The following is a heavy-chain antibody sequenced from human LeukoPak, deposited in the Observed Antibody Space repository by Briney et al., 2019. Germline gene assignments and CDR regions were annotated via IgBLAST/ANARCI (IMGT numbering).Heavy chain of an antibody. CDR2: ISGRGGST. Sequence: GGSLRLSCAASGFTFSDYYMSWIRQAPGKGLEWVSGISGRGGSTSYAESVKDRFTMSRDNFKDTVYLQTNSLRAEDTAVYYCTKHSYYYDSGALNWFDPWGQGTLVTVSS. CDR3: TKHSYYYDSGALNWFDP. J-gene: IGHJ5*02. D-gene: IGHD3-10*01. V-gene: IGHV3-23*01. CDR1: GFTFSDYY.